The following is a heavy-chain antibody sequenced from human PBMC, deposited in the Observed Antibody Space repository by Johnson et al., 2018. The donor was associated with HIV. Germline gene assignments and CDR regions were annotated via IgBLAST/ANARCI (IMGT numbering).Heavy chain of an antibody. CDR2: MSYDGSNK. CDR3: ARDAVARAFDI. D-gene: IGHD6-19*01. Sequence: VQLVESGGGVVQPGRSLRLSCAATGFTLRTYGMHWVRQAPGKGLEWVAVMSYDGSNKYYADSVKGRFTISRDNSKNTLYLQMNSLRAEDTAVYYCARDAVARAFDIWGQGTTVTVSS. CDR1: GFTLRTYG. J-gene: IGHJ3*02. V-gene: IGHV3-30-3*01.